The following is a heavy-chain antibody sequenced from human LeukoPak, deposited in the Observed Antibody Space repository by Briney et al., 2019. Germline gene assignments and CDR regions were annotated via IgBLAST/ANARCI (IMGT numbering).Heavy chain of an antibody. CDR3: ARSHILTGYVDY. V-gene: IGHV4-59*01. CDR1: GGSISSYY. CDR2: IYYSGST. Sequence: SETLSLTCTVSGGSISSYYWSWIRQPPGKGLEWIGYIYYSGSTSYNPSLKSRVTISVDTSKNQFSLKLSSVTAADTAVYYCARSHILTGYVDYRGQGTLVTVSS. J-gene: IGHJ4*02. D-gene: IGHD3-9*01.